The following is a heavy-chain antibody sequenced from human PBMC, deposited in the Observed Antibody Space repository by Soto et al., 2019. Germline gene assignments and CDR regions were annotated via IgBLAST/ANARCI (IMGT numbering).Heavy chain of an antibody. CDR1: VYPFTGYG. D-gene: IGHD3-3*01. V-gene: IGHV1-18*01. J-gene: IGHJ3*02. CDR2: ISAYNGNT. Sequence: SVKVSWRTPVYPFTGYGISWVRQAPGQGLEWMGWISAYNGNTNYAQKLQGRVTMTTDTSTSTAYMELRSLRSDDTAVYYCARVAIRFLEWSYDAFDIWGQGTMVTVSS. CDR3: ARVAIRFLEWSYDAFDI.